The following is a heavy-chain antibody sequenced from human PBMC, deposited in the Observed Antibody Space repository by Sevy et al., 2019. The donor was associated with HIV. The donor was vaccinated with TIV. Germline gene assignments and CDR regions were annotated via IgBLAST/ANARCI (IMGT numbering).Heavy chain of an antibody. CDR1: GFSVSRNH. D-gene: IGHD6-19*01. Sequence: GGSLRLSCAASGFSVSRNHINWVRQAQGKGQEWISVIYSDGTTQYADSVKGRFTISRDTSNNTVYLQVSSLRADDTAVYYCARRLSSAWYFDFWGQGTLVTVSS. CDR2: IYSDGTT. V-gene: IGHV3-53*01. J-gene: IGHJ4*02. CDR3: ARRLSSAWYFDF.